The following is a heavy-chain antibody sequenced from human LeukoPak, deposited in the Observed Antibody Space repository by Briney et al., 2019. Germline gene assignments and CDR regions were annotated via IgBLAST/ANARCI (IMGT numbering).Heavy chain of an antibody. Sequence: SQTLSLTCAISGDSVSNYTTAWNWIRQSPSRGLEWLGRTYYRSKWYNEYAVSVESRITIDPDTSKNQFSLQLSSVTPEDTAVYYCARGYYCDSWGQGTLVTVSS. CDR3: ARGYYCDS. CDR2: TYYRSKWYN. CDR1: GDSVSNYTTA. J-gene: IGHJ4*02. V-gene: IGHV6-1*01.